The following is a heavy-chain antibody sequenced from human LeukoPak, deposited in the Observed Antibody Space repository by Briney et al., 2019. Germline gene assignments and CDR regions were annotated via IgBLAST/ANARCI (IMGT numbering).Heavy chain of an antibody. V-gene: IGHV3-23*01. CDR1: GFTFNTYG. Sequence: QSGGSLRLSCAASGFTFNTYGMSWVRQAPGKGLEWVSSISGSGGSTYYADSVKGRFTISRDNSKNTLYLQMNSLRPEDTAAYYCAKLGIRSGNFSPFDYWGQGTLVTVSS. CDR2: ISGSGGST. J-gene: IGHJ4*02. D-gene: IGHD1-26*01. CDR3: AKLGIRSGNFSPFDY.